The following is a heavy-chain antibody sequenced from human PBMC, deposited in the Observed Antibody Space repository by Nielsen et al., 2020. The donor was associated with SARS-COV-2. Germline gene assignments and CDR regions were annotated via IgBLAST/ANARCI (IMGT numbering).Heavy chain of an antibody. V-gene: IGHV4-4*02. CDR3: ARRGAMNYSSSWYYLHYYYGMDV. D-gene: IGHD6-13*01. Sequence: SETLSLTCAVSGGSVSSNDWWTWVRQSPGKGLEWIGEVSHSGSTNYNPSLKSRVTLSMDKSKRQFSLKLSSVTAADTAVYYCARRGAMNYSSSWYYLHYYYGMDVWGQGTTVTVSS. CDR2: VSHSGST. CDR1: GGSVSSNDW. J-gene: IGHJ6*02.